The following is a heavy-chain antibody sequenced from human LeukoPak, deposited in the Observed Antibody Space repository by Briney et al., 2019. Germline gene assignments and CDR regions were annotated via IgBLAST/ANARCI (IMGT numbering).Heavy chain of an antibody. V-gene: IGHV3-30-3*01. J-gene: IGHJ4*02. D-gene: IGHD3-9*01. CDR1: GLTFSSYA. CDR2: ISYDGSKK. CDR3: ARSSTGMSYFDWFAADY. Sequence: GGSLRLSCAASGLTFSSYAMHWVRQAPGKGLEWVGVISYDGSKKYYADSVEGRFTISRDNSKNTLYLQMNSLRAEDTAVYYCARSSTGMSYFDWFAADYWGQGTLVTVSS.